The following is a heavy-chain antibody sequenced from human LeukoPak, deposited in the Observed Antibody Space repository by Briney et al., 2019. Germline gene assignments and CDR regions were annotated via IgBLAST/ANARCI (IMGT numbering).Heavy chain of an antibody. Sequence: GGSLRLSCAASEFTFTNYALSWVRKAPGKGLEWVSTISATDGGTFYADSVRGRFTISRDNSKNTVYLQMNSLSADDTAIYYCAKVAILGVVLDAFDIWGQGTMVTVSS. J-gene: IGHJ3*02. CDR1: EFTFTNYA. D-gene: IGHD3-3*01. CDR3: AKVAILGVVLDAFDI. CDR2: ISATDGGT. V-gene: IGHV3-23*01.